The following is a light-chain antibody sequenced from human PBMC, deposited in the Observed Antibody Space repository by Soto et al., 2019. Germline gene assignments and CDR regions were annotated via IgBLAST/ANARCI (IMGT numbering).Light chain of an antibody. V-gene: IGKV1-5*01. J-gene: IGKJ2*01. CDR1: QSVSNW. Sequence: DIQMTESPSTLSASVGDRVIITCRASQSVSNWLAWYQRRPGKAPNLLIYDASNLESGVPSRFSGSGSGTEFTLTISSLQPDDFATYFCQQYHSYPYTYGQGTKLEI. CDR2: DAS. CDR3: QQYHSYPYT.